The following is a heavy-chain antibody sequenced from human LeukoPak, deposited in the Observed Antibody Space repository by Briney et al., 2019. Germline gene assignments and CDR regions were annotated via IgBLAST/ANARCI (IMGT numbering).Heavy chain of an antibody. CDR2: VHYSGST. CDR3: ARGLSGYNNYFDY. Sequence: PSETLSLTCTGSGGSISPYYWSWSRQPPGKGLEWIGYVHYSGSTKYNPSLKSRVTISLDTSKNQFSLRLSSVSAADTAVYYCARGLSGYNNYFDYWGQGTLVTVSS. CDR1: GGSISPYY. V-gene: IGHV4-59*08. J-gene: IGHJ4*02. D-gene: IGHD5-24*01.